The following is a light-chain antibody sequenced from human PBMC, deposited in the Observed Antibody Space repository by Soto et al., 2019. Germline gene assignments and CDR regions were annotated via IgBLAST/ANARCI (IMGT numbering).Light chain of an antibody. V-gene: IGKV3D-15*01. CDR1: QSLGSD. CDR3: QQYKNWPL. J-gene: IGKJ5*01. Sequence: DRGVSRRQSALTLAAGDTATLSCRASQSLGSDLAWYQQKPGQAPRLLIHDASSRATGISDRFTGSGSGTEFTLTISSLQSSDFAVYFCQQYKNWPLFGQGTRLEI. CDR2: DAS.